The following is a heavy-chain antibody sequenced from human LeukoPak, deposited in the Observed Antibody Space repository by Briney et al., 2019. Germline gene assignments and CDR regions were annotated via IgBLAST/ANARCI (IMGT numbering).Heavy chain of an antibody. J-gene: IGHJ4*02. Sequence: ASVKVSCKASGYTFTVYSINWLRQAPGQGLEWMGWITTSTGKPTHAQGFTGRFVFSLDTSVSTTYLHINSLKAEDTAVYYCARDASMINFDYWGQGSLVTVSS. CDR1: GYTFTVYS. CDR2: ITTSTGKP. V-gene: IGHV7-4-1*02. CDR3: ARDASMINFDY. D-gene: IGHD3-16*01.